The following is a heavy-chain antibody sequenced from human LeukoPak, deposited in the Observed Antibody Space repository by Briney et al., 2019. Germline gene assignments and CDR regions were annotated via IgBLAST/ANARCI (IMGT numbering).Heavy chain of an antibody. CDR2: IYTSGST. CDR3: ARDEEVAGYYFDY. D-gene: IGHD6-19*01. V-gene: IGHV4-61*02. Sequence: SQTLSLTCTVSGGSISSGSYFWSWIRQPAGKGLEWIGRIYTSGSTYYNPSLKSRVTISVDTPKNQFSLKLSSVTAADTAVYYCARDEEVAGYYFDYWGQGTLVTVSS. CDR1: GGSISSGSYF. J-gene: IGHJ4*02.